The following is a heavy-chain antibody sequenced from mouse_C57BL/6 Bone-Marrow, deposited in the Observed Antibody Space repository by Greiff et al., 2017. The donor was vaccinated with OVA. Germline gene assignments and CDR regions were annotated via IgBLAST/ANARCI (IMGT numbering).Heavy chain of an antibody. D-gene: IGHD2-4*01. Sequence: EVQLVESGGGLVQPKGSLKLSCAASGFSFNTYAMNWVRQAPGKGLEWVARIRSKSNNYATYYADSVKDRFTISRDDSESMLYLQMNNLKTEDTAMYYCVRPSMITTGYYYAMDYWGQGTSVTVSS. CDR2: IRSKSNNYAT. CDR1: GFSFNTYA. J-gene: IGHJ4*01. CDR3: VRPSMITTGYYYAMDY. V-gene: IGHV10-1*01.